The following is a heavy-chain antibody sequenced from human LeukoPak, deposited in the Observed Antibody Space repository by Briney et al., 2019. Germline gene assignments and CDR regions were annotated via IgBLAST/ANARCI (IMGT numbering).Heavy chain of an antibody. V-gene: IGHV3-66*01. CDR3: AREKAAGYGMDV. D-gene: IGHD6-25*01. CDR1: GFTVSSNY. CDR2: IYSGGST. Sequence: PGGSLRLSCAASGFTVSSNYMSWVRQAPGKGLEWVSVIYSGGSTYYADSVKGRFTISRDNSKNTLYLQMNRLRAEDTAVYYCAREKAAGYGMDVWGQGTTVTVSS. J-gene: IGHJ6*02.